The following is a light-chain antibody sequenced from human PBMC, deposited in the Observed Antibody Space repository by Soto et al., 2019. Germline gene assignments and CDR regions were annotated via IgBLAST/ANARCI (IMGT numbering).Light chain of an antibody. CDR1: QSVSSSY. Sequence: EIVLTQSPGTLSLSPGERATLSCRASQSVSSSYLAWYQQKPGQAPRLLIYSASSRATGIPDRFSVSASGKDFTHTISRLEREEFEVYYCQHYGTSALFGPGTKVDIK. CDR2: SAS. V-gene: IGKV3-20*01. CDR3: QHYGTSAL. J-gene: IGKJ3*01.